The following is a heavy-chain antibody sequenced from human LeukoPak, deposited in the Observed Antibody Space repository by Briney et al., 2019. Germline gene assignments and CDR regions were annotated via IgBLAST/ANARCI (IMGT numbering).Heavy chain of an antibody. CDR1: GFTFSSYA. CDR2: ISNDGSNS. CDR3: ARSSYFSMVRGGVLCWFDY. D-gene: IGHD3-10*01. V-gene: IGHV3-30-3*01. J-gene: IGHJ4*02. Sequence: HPGGSLRLSCAASGFTFSSYATHWVRQAPGKGLEWVAVISNDGSNSYYADSVKGRFTIYRDNSQNKLFLQKNGLSAEDTAVYYCARSSYFSMVRGGVLCWFDYWGQGTLVTVSS.